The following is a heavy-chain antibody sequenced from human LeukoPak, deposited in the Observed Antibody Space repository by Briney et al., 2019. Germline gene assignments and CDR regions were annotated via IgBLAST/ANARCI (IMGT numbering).Heavy chain of an antibody. D-gene: IGHD3-9*01. CDR1: GFTVSSNY. V-gene: IGHV3-30*03. CDR3: AGRYYDILTGGREGFDY. CDR2: ISYDGSNK. J-gene: IGHJ4*02. Sequence: GSLRLSCAASGFTVSSNYMSWVRQAPGKGLEWVAVISYDGSNKHYADSVKGRFIISRDNSKNTLSLQMNSLRAEDTAVYYCAGRYYDILTGGREGFDYWGQGTLVTVSS.